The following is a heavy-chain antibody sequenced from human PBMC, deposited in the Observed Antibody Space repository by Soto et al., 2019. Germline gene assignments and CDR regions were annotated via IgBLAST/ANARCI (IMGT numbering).Heavy chain of an antibody. CDR3: AKGADAMDV. J-gene: IGHJ6*02. CDR2: IDPSDSYT. Sequence: GESLKISCKGSGDIFTNYWITWVRQMPGKGLEWMGTIDPSDSYTNYSPSFQGHVTITADKSISTAYLQWSSLKASDTAMYYCAKGADAMDVWGQGTTVPVSS. CDR1: GDIFTNYW. V-gene: IGHV5-10-1*01.